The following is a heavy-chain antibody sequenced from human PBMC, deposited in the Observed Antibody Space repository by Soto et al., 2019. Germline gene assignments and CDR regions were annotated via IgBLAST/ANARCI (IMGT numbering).Heavy chain of an antibody. CDR1: GGSIRNYY. J-gene: IGHJ2*01. V-gene: IGHV4-4*07. CDR2: IYPSGRT. CDR3: ARDYDVNTALDYWYFDL. D-gene: IGHD5-18*01. Sequence: PSETLSLTCTVSGGSIRNYYWAWIRQSAGKGLEWIGRIYPSGRTHYNPSLTGRVSMSIDTSKNQFSLRLTSVTAADTATYYCARDYDVNTALDYWYFDLWGWGTLVTVSS.